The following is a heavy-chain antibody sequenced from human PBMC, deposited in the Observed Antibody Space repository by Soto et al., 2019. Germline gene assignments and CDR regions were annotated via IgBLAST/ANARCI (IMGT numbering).Heavy chain of an antibody. CDR2: IYSGGST. J-gene: IGHJ6*02. Sequence: EVQLVESGGGLVQPGGSLRLSCAASGFTVSSNYMSWVRQAPGKELEWVSVIYSGGSTYYADSVKGRFTISRHNSKNTLYLQMNSLRAEDTAVYYCARDRRGLWFGEPLDVWGQGTTVTVSS. V-gene: IGHV3-53*04. CDR1: GFTVSSNY. CDR3: ARDRRGLWFGEPLDV. D-gene: IGHD3-10*01.